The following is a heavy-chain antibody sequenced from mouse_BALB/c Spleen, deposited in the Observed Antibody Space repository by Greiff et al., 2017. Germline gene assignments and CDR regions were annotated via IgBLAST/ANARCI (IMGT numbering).Heavy chain of an antibody. J-gene: IGHJ3*01. CDR1: GYTFTDYN. CDR3: ARSEGTTATFAY. CDR2: INPNNVDT. V-gene: IGHV1-18*01. Sequence: VQLQQSGPELVKPGASVKIPCKASGYTFTDYNMDWVKQSHGKSLEWIGDINPNNVDTIYKQKFKGKATLTVDKSSSTAYMELRSLTSEDTAVYYWARSEGTTATFAYWGQGTLVTVS. D-gene: IGHD1-2*01.